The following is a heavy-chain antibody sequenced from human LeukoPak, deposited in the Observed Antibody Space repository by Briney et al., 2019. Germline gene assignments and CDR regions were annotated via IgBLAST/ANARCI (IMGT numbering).Heavy chain of an antibody. CDR3: ARGYYYDNSGYLNTGAVDYFGKDV. CDR2: IIPIFGTA. CDR1: GGTFSSYA. Sequence: ASVKVSCKASGGTFSSYAISWVRQAPGQGLEWMGGIIPIFGTANYAQKFQGRVTITADESTSTAYMELSSLRSEDTAVYYCARGYYYDNSGYLNTGAVDYFGKDVWGQGTTVTVSS. D-gene: IGHD3-22*01. V-gene: IGHV1-69*13. J-gene: IGHJ6*02.